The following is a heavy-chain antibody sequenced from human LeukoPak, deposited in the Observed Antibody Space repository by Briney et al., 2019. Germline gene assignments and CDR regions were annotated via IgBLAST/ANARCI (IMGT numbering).Heavy chain of an antibody. CDR2: INQDESVK. CDR3: ARDPGSSAFDY. Sequence: GGSLRLSCTASGFTFSNYWVTWVRQAPGKGLEFVANINQDESVKNYVESVKGRFTISRDNAENSLHLQMNSLRAEDTAVYYCARDPGSSAFDYWGQGTLATVSS. V-gene: IGHV3-7*01. J-gene: IGHJ4*02. CDR1: GFTFSNYW. D-gene: IGHD5/OR15-5a*01.